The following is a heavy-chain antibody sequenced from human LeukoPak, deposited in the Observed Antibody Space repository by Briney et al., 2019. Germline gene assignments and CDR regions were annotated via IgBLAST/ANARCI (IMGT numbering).Heavy chain of an antibody. V-gene: IGHV1-2*06. CDR2: INPNSGGT. Sequence: ASVKVSCKASGYTFTGYYMRWVRQAPGQGLEWMGRINPNSGGTNYAQKFQGRVTMTRDTSISTAYMELSRLRSDDTAVYYCARVGRSGSSHAFDIWGQGTMVTVSS. D-gene: IGHD1-26*01. CDR1: GYTFTGYY. CDR3: ARVGRSGSSHAFDI. J-gene: IGHJ3*02.